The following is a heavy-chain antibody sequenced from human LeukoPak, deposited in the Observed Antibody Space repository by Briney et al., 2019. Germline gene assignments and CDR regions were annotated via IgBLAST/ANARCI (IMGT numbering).Heavy chain of an antibody. CDR1: GFTFSTYG. CDR3: ARRGSKPGVRYGLDV. J-gene: IGHJ6*02. D-gene: IGHD3-3*01. Sequence: GGSLRLSCAASGFTFSTYGMHWVRQAPGKGLEWVAVISYDGSKKHYADSVKGQFTISRDNSKNTLYLQMNTLRAEDTAVYYCARRGSKPGVRYGLDVWGQGTTVTVSS. CDR2: ISYDGSKK. V-gene: IGHV3-30*03.